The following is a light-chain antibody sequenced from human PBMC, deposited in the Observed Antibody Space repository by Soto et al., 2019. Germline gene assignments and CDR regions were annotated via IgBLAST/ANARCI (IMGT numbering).Light chain of an antibody. CDR2: TGS. V-gene: IGKV1-12*01. CDR3: QQANSFPLT. Sequence: DIQMTQSPSSVSASVGDRVSITCRASQGISNWLAWYQQKPGRAPKLLIYTGSSLQSGVPSRFSGTGSGTDFTLTISRLQPEDVATYYCQQANSFPLTFGGVTKVEIK. CDR1: QGISNW. J-gene: IGKJ4*01.